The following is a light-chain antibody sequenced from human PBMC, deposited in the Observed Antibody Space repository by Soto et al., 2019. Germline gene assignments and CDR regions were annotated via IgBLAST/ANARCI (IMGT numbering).Light chain of an antibody. Sequence: EIVLTQSPATLSLSPGERATLSCRASQSVSSYLAWYQQKPGQAPRLLIYDASNRATGIPARFSGSGSGTDFTLTISSLGPEDFAVYYCQQRSNWPPGLTFGGGTTVEIK. CDR3: QQRSNWPPGLT. CDR2: DAS. J-gene: IGKJ4*01. CDR1: QSVSSY. V-gene: IGKV3-11*01.